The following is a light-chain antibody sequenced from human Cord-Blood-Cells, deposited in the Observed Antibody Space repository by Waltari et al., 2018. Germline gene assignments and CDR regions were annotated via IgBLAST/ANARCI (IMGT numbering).Light chain of an antibody. CDR1: SSDVGGYNY. CDR3: SSYTSSSTWV. J-gene: IGLJ3*02. CDR2: DVS. Sequence: QSALTQPASVSGSPGQSITISCTGTSSDVGGYNYVSWYQQHPGKAPKLRVYDVSNRPSGVSNRFSGSKAGNTASLTISGLQAEEEADYYGSSYTSSSTWVFGGGTKLTVL. V-gene: IGLV2-14*01.